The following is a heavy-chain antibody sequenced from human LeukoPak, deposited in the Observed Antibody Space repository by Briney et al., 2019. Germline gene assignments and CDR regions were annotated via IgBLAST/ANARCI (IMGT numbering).Heavy chain of an antibody. D-gene: IGHD2-15*01. Sequence: PSETLSLTCAVYGGSFSGYYWSWIRQPPGKGLEWIGEINHSGSTNYNPSLKSRVTISVDTSKNQFSLKLSSVTAADTAVHYCARHPKYCSGGSCYPNWFDPWGQGTLVTVSS. CDR1: GGSFSGYY. V-gene: IGHV4-34*01. CDR3: ARHPKYCSGGSCYPNWFDP. J-gene: IGHJ5*02. CDR2: INHSGST.